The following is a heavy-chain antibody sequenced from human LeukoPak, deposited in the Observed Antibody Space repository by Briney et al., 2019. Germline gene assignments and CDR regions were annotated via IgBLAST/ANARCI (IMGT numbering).Heavy chain of an antibody. CDR1: GYSISSGYY. Sequence: PSETLSLTCAVSGYSISSGYYWGWIRQPPGKGLAWIGRIFYSGSTYYNPSLKSRVTISVDTSTNQVSLKLSSVTAADTAVYFCARLDGYNPASWGQGTLVTVSS. D-gene: IGHD5-24*01. CDR3: ARLDGYNPAS. CDR2: IFYSGST. J-gene: IGHJ4*02. V-gene: IGHV4-38-2*01.